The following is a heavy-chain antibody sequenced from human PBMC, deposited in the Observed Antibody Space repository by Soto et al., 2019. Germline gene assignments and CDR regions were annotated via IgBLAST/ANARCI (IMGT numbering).Heavy chain of an antibody. CDR3: ARHTSFGSGKTFDY. J-gene: IGHJ4*02. V-gene: IGHV4-39*01. CDR2: IYYSGNT. CDR1: GVSISSSRYY. Sequence: SETLSLTCTVSGVSISSSRYYWVLIRQPPGKGLEWIGSIYYSGNTYYNPSLRSRLTISIDASKNQFSLKLSSVTAADTAVYYCARHTSFGSGKTFDYWGQGTLVTV. D-gene: IGHD3-10*01.